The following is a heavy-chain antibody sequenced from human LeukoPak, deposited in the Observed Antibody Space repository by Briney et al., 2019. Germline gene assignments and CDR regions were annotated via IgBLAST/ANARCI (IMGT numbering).Heavy chain of an antibody. V-gene: IGHV7-4-1*02. CDR2: IITNNGNP. D-gene: IGHD5-24*01. J-gene: IGHJ6*02. CDR3: ARGRYSDYYGLDV. Sequence: XIITNNGNPAYAQGFTGRFVFSLDTSVSTAYLQISSLKAEDTAVYYCARGRYSDYYGLDVWGQGTTVTVSS.